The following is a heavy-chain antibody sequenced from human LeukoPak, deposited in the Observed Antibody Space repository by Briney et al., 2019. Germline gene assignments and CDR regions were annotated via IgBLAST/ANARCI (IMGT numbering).Heavy chain of an antibody. CDR2: IYYGGST. V-gene: IGHV4-61*08. J-gene: IGHJ4*02. CDR1: GGSISSGGYY. D-gene: IGHD2-21*01. Sequence: PSETLSLTCTVSGGSISSGGYYWSWIRQPPGKGLEWIGYIYYGGSTNYSPSLKSRVTTSVDTSKNQFSLKLSSVTAADTAVYYCARDRSVVRAIDYWGQGTLVTVSS. CDR3: ARDRSVVRAIDY.